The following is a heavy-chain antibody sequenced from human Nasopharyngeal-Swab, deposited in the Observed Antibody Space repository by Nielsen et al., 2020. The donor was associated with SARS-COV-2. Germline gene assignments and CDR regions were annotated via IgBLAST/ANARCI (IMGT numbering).Heavy chain of an antibody. CDR2: INSDGSST. V-gene: IGHV3-74*01. Sequence: GESLKTSCAASGFTFSSYWMHWVRQAPGKGLVWVSRINSDGSSTSYADSVKGRFTISRDNAKNTLYLQMNSLRAEDTAVYYCARGRRSFPTDYWGQGSLVTVSS. CDR3: ARGRRSFPTDY. CDR1: GFTFSSYW. D-gene: IGHD1-1*01. J-gene: IGHJ4*02.